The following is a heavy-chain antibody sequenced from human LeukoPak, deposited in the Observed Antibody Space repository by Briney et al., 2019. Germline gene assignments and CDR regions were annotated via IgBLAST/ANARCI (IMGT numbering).Heavy chain of an antibody. CDR1: GYTFTGYY. CDR2: INPNSGGT. J-gene: IGHJ6*02. CDR3: ARDQRDYGKGGDYYYYYGMDV. V-gene: IGHV1-2*02. D-gene: IGHD3-16*01. Sequence: ASVKVSCKASGYTFTGYYMHWVRLAPGQGLEWMGWINPNSGGTNYAQKFQGRVTMTRDTSISTAYMELSRLRSDDTAVYYCARDQRDYGKGGDYYYYYGMDVWGQGTTVTVSS.